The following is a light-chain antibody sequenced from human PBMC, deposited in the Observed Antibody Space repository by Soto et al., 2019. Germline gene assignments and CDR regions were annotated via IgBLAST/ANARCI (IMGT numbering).Light chain of an antibody. Sequence: EIVLTQSPGTLSLSPGERATLSCRASQSVSSAYLCWYQQKPGQAPRLLIYDVSSRATGIPDRFSGSGSGTDFTLTVSRLEPEDFAVYYCQQYGSSPETFGQGTKVEIK. J-gene: IGKJ1*01. V-gene: IGKV3-20*01. CDR3: QQYGSSPET. CDR1: QSVSSAY. CDR2: DVS.